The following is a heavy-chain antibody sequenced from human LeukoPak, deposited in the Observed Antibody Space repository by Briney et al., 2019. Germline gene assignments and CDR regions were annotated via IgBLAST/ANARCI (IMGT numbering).Heavy chain of an antibody. CDR1: GYTFTSYG. V-gene: IGHV1-18*01. CDR3: ARADYSRSWYIHNYYYYMDV. J-gene: IGHJ6*03. Sequence: ASVKVSCKASGYTFTSYGISWVRQAPGQGLEWMGWISAYNGNTNYAQKLQGRVTMTTDTSTSTAYMELRSLRSDDTAVYYCARADYSRSWYIHNYYYYMDVWGKGATVTVSS. D-gene: IGHD6-13*01. CDR2: ISAYNGNT.